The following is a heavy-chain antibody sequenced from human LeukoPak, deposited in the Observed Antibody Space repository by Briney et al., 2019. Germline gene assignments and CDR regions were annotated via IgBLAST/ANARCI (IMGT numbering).Heavy chain of an antibody. Sequence: GASVKVSCKAAGYTFTDYHLHWVRQAPGQGLEWMGWINTDSGGTGYAQKSQGRVTLTRDTTTSTAYMELTRLISDDTAVYYCAKDSGHMFGLTDYWGQGTLVTVSS. CDR2: INTDSGGT. J-gene: IGHJ4*02. D-gene: IGHD3-3*02. CDR3: AKDSGHMFGLTDY. CDR1: GYTFTDYH. V-gene: IGHV1-2*02.